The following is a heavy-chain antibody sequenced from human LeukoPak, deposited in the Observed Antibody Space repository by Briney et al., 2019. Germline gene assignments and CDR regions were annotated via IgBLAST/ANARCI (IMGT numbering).Heavy chain of an antibody. CDR1: GFTFSSYA. Sequence: GGSLRLSCAVSGFTFSSYAMSWVRQAPGKGLEWVSAISGSGGSTYYADSVKGRFTISRDNSKNTLYLQMNSLRAEDTAVYYCAKPSGYSGYADAWYFDLWGRGTLVTVSS. CDR2: ISGSGGST. J-gene: IGHJ2*01. CDR3: AKPSGYSGYADAWYFDL. D-gene: IGHD5-12*01. V-gene: IGHV3-23*01.